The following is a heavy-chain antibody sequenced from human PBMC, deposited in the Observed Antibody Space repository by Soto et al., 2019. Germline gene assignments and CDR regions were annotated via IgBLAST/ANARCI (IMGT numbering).Heavy chain of an antibody. Sequence: EVQLVESGGGLIQPGGSLRLSCAASGFTVSSNYMSWVRQAPGKGLEWVSVIYSGGSTYYADSVKGRFTISRDNSKNTLYPQMNSLRAEDTAVYYCARVYGPTLHLDYWAQGTLVTVSS. CDR2: IYSGGST. V-gene: IGHV3-53*01. J-gene: IGHJ4*02. D-gene: IGHD2-15*01. CDR3: ARVYGPTLHLDY. CDR1: GFTVSSNY.